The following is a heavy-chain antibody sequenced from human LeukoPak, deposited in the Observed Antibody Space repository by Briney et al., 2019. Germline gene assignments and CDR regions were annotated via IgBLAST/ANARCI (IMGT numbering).Heavy chain of an antibody. CDR3: ARVVLDY. CDR1: GYTFTSYD. D-gene: IGHD3-10*01. Sequence: ASVKVSCKASGYTFTSYDINWVRQATGQGLEWMGWMNPNRGKPSYAQKFQGRVTMPRNTSISTAYMKLRSRRSEAPAWYNWARVVLDYWGQGTLVTVSS. J-gene: IGHJ4*02. V-gene: IGHV1-8*01. CDR2: MNPNRGKP.